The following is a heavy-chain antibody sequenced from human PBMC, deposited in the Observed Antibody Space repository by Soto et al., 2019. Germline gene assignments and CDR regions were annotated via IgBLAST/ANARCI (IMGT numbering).Heavy chain of an antibody. CDR2: INTNSGGT. J-gene: IGHJ3*02. CDR1: GYTFTGYY. Sequence: ASVKVSCKASGYTFTGYYMHWVRQAPGQGLEWMGWINTNSGGTNYAQKFQGWVTMTRDTSISTAYMELSRLRSDDTAVYYCARVLAYSSSPTQDAFDIWGQGTMVTVSS. D-gene: IGHD6-6*01. CDR3: ARVLAYSSSPTQDAFDI. V-gene: IGHV1-2*04.